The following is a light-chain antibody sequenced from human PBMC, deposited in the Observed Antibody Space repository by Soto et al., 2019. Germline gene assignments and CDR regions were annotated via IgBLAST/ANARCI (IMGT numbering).Light chain of an antibody. CDR1: QSVSSN. CDR3: QQYNNWPPGT. J-gene: IGKJ1*01. Sequence: EVVMTKYPATLSVTPGERATLSCRASQSVSSNLAWYQQKPGQAPRLLIYGASTRATGIPARFSGSGSGTEFTLTISSLQSEDFAVYYCQQYNNWPPGTFGQGTKVEIK. CDR2: GAS. V-gene: IGKV3-15*01.